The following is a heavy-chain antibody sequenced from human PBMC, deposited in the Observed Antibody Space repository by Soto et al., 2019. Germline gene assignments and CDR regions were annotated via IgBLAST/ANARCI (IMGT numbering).Heavy chain of an antibody. CDR2: INDSGSS. CDR1: GGSFSDYY. CDR3: ARGKGRSGPKFDP. D-gene: IGHD5-12*01. Sequence: PSETLSLTCGVYGGSFSDYYWTWIRQPPGKGLEWIGEINDSGSSNYNPSLKSRVTISADTSKNQFSLNLRSVTAADTAVYYCARGKGRSGPKFDPWGQGTLVTVS. V-gene: IGHV4-34*01. J-gene: IGHJ5*02.